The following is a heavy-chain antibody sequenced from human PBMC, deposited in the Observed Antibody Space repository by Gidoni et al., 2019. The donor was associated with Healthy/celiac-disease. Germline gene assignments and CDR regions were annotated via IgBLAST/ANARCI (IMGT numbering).Heavy chain of an antibody. J-gene: IGHJ6*02. V-gene: IGHV3-48*02. D-gene: IGHD5-18*01. Sequence: EVQLVESGGGLVQPGGSLRLSCAASGFTFSSYSMNWVRQAPGKGLEWVSYISSSSSTINYADSVKGRFTISRDNAKNSLYLQMNSLRDEDTAVYYCARDLSPLDTAMVGSGAPRRAYYYGMDVWGQGTTVTVSS. CDR1: GFTFSSYS. CDR3: ARDLSPLDTAMVGSGAPRRAYYYGMDV. CDR2: ISSSSSTI.